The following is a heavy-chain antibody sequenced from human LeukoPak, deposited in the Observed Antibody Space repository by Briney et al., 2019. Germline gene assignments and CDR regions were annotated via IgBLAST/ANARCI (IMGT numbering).Heavy chain of an antibody. D-gene: IGHD2-2*01. Sequence: SGGSLRLSCAASGFIFSTTWMHWVRHPPGQGLVWVARITSDGTSISYAESVKGRFTISRDNAKNTLYLQMNSLRVDDTAVYYCARDWYHAIDYWGQGTLVTVSS. CDR1: GFIFSTTW. J-gene: IGHJ4*02. CDR2: ITSDGTSI. CDR3: ARDWYHAIDY. V-gene: IGHV3-74*03.